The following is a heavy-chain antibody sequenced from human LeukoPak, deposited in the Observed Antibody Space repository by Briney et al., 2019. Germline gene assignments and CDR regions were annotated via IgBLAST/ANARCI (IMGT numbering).Heavy chain of an antibody. V-gene: IGHV1-8*01. CDR2: MNPNSGNT. CDR1: GYTFTSYD. D-gene: IGHD3-9*01. CDR3: ARSHDTLTGYGMDV. J-gene: IGHJ6*02. Sequence: ASVKVSCKASGYTFTSYDINWVRQATGQGLEWMGWMNPNSGNTGYAQKFQGRVTMTRNTSISTAYMELSSLRSEDTAVYYCARSHDTLTGYGMDVWGQGTTVTVSS.